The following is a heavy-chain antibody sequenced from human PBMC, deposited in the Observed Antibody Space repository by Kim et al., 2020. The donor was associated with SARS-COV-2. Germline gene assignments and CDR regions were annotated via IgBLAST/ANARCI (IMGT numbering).Heavy chain of an antibody. D-gene: IGHD4-17*01. J-gene: IGHJ6*02. V-gene: IGHV3-33*06. CDR2: IWYDGSNK. CDR3: AKAKNPTTVTTWGFLSYYYGMDV. CDR1: GFTFSSYG. Sequence: GGSLRLSCAASGFTFSSYGMHWVRQAPGKGLEWVAVIWYDGSNKYYADSVKGRFTISRDNSKNTLYLQMNSLRAEDTAVYYCAKAKNPTTVTTWGFLSYYYGMDVWGHGTTVTVSS.